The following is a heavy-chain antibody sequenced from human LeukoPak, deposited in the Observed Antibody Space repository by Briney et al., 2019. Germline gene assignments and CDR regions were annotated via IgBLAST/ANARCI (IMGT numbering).Heavy chain of an antibody. Sequence: SETLSLTCAIYGGSFDGYSWSWIRQSPGEGLEWIGEINLGGSTHYNLSLKSRVSMTIDTSKKDVSLKLTSVTAADTSIYFCATSTKTVRPDSWDSWGQGTLVRVSS. CDR2: INLGGST. CDR3: ATSTKTVRPDSWDS. D-gene: IGHD6-6*01. J-gene: IGHJ4*02. CDR1: GGSFDGYS. V-gene: IGHV4-34*01.